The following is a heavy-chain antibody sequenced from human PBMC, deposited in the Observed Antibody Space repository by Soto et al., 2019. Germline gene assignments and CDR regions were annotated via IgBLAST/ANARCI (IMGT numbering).Heavy chain of an antibody. CDR1: GGSISSYY. J-gene: IGHJ4*02. CDR3: ARVEDLSVAGNYFDY. CDR2: IYYSGST. V-gene: IGHV4-59*08. Sequence: SETLSLTCTVSGGSISSYYWSWIRQPPGKGLEWIGYIYYSGSTNYNPSLKSRVTISVDTSKNQFSLKLSSVTAADTAVYYCARVEDLSVAGNYFDYWGQGTLVTVSS. D-gene: IGHD6-19*01.